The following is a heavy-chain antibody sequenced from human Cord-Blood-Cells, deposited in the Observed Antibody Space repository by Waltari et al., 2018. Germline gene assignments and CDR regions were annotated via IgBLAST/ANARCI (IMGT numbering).Heavy chain of an antibody. V-gene: IGHV4-4*07. CDR3: ARDSDSSSWYWFDP. J-gene: IGHJ5*02. CDR1: GGSLSSYS. D-gene: IGHD6-13*01. CDR2: IYTSGST. Sequence: QVQLQESGPGLVKPSETLSLTCTVSGGSLSSYSWSWIRQPAGKGLEWIGRIYTSGSTNYNPSLKSRVTMSVDTSKNQFSLKLSSVTAADTAVYYCARDSDSSSWYWFDPWGQGTLVTVSS.